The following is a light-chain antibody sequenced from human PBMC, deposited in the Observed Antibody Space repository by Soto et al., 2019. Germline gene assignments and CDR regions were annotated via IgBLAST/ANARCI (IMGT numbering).Light chain of an antibody. CDR1: SSSIGAGFD. V-gene: IGLV1-40*01. Sequence: TQPRSESGAPGQRVTISCTGSSSSIGAGFDVHWYQQLPGTAPKFLIYGNSNRPSGVPDRFSGSKSGTSASLAITGLQAEDEADYYCQSYDTSLSGLYVFGTGIKVTV. CDR3: QSYDTSLSGLYV. J-gene: IGLJ1*01. CDR2: GNS.